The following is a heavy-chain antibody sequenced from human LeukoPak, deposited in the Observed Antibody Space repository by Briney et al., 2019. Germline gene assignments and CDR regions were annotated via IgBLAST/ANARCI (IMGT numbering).Heavy chain of an antibody. V-gene: IGHV3-48*01. CDR1: GFTFSSYS. CDR2: ISSSSSTI. Sequence: GGSLRLSCAASGFTFSSYSMNWVRQAPGKGLEWVSYISSSSSTIYYADSVKGRFTISRDNAKNSLYLQMNSLRAEDTAVYYCAREGGEQWLVYFDYWGQGTLVTVSS. CDR3: AREGGEQWLVYFDY. J-gene: IGHJ4*02. D-gene: IGHD6-19*01.